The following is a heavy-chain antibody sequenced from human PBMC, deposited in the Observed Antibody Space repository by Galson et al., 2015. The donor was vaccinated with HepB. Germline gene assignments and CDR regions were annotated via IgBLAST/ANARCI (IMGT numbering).Heavy chain of an antibody. V-gene: IGHV3-21*01. D-gene: IGHD3-16*01. CDR1: GFTFSSYS. Sequence: SLRLSCAASGFTFSSYSMNWVCQAPGKGLEWVSSISSSSSYIYYADSVKGRFTISRDNAKNSLYLQMNSLRAEDTAVYYCARGSFPRYNRSPEHYVLYWGQGTLVTVSS. CDR2: ISSSSSYI. J-gene: IGHJ4*02. CDR3: ARGSFPRYNRSPEHYVLY.